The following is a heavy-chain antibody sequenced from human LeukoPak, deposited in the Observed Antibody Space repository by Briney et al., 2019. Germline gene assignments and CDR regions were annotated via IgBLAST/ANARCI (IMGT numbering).Heavy chain of an antibody. J-gene: IGHJ4*02. D-gene: IGHD2-15*01. CDR2: IWYDGSNK. CDR1: GFTFSSYG. Sequence: GRSLRPSCAASGFTFSSYGMHWVRQAPGKGLEWVAVIWYDGSNKYYADSVKGRFTISRDNSKNTLYLQMNSLRAEDTAVYYCARAGGYCSGGSCLGVDYWGQGTLVTVSS. CDR3: ARAGGYCSGGSCLGVDY. V-gene: IGHV3-33*01.